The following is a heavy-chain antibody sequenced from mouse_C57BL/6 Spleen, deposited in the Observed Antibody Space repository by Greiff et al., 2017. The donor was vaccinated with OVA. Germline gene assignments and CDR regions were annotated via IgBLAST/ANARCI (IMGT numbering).Heavy chain of an antibody. CDR1: GYTFTEYT. CDR2: FYPGSGSI. Sequence: QVQLQQPGAELVKPGASVKLSCKASGYTFTEYTIHWVKQRSGQGLEWIGWFYPGSGSIKYNEKFKDKATLTADKSSSTVYMELSRLTSEDSAVYFCARHERAYYGSSYGYFDVWGTGTTVTVSS. V-gene: IGHV1-62-2*01. J-gene: IGHJ1*03. D-gene: IGHD1-1*01. CDR3: ARHERAYYGSSYGYFDV.